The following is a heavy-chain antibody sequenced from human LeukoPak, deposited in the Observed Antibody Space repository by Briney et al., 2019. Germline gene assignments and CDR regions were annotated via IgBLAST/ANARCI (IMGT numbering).Heavy chain of an antibody. CDR3: AGGRATRRLVDQGTPSRDV. Sequence: SVTLSCTASGGTFSSYAISWVRQAPGQGLEWMGRIIPILGIANYAQKFQGRVTITADKSTSTAYMELSSLRSEDTAVYYCAGGRATRRLVDQGTPSRDVWGQGTTVTVSS. J-gene: IGHJ6*02. D-gene: IGHD1-26*01. V-gene: IGHV1-69*04. CDR2: IIPILGIA. CDR1: GGTFSSYA.